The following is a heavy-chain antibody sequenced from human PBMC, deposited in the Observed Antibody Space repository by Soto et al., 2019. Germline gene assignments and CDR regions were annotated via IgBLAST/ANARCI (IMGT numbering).Heavy chain of an antibody. CDR3: AKDEFYGDYVRGAFDI. Sequence: EVQLVESGGGLVQPGRSLRLSCAASGFTFDDYVMHWVRQAPGKGLEWVSGISWNSGSIGYADSVKGRFTISRDNAKNSLYLQMNSLRAEDTALYYCAKDEFYGDYVRGAFDIWGQGTMVTVSS. CDR2: ISWNSGSI. D-gene: IGHD4-17*01. CDR1: GFTFDDYV. V-gene: IGHV3-9*01. J-gene: IGHJ3*02.